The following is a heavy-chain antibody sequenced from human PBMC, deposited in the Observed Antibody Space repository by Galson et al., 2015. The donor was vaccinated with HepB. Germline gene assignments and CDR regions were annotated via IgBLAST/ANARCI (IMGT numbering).Heavy chain of an antibody. V-gene: IGHV3-48*01. CDR2: ISTDSGNI. D-gene: IGHD3-10*01. CDR3: VSEFFDL. CDR1: GFSFSRYA. J-gene: IGHJ4*02. Sequence: SLRLSCATSGFSFSRYAMNWVRQAPGTGLQWLSYISTDSGNIYYTDSVRGRFTVSRDSVENLLYLQMNSLRVEDTAVYFCVSEFFDLWGQGTLVAVS.